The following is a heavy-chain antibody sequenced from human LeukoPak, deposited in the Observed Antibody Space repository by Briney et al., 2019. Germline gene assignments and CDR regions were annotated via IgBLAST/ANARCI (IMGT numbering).Heavy chain of an antibody. Sequence: ESGPTVVKTTHTLTLTCTFFGCSLDTAALGVAWIRQPQGKALEGLAVLNWHGNERYSPSLNSRLTITTDTSKNQVVLTMTNMDPMDTPTYYCERDHNRCFDFWGQGTLVTVSS. CDR1: GCSLDTAALG. CDR2: LNWHGNE. J-gene: IGHJ4*02. V-gene: IGHV2-5*01. D-gene: IGHD1-14*01. CDR3: ERDHNRCFDF.